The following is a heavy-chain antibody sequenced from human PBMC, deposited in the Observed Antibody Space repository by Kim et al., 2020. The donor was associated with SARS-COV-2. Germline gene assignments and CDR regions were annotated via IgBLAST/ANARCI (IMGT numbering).Heavy chain of an antibody. Sequence: GGSLRLSCAASGFSFSDHYMDWVRQAPGKGLEWVGRIENRVTSYTTQYAASVKGRFTISRDDSQNSLYLQMNSLKTEDTAVYYCTSRSYIYGREDYWGQGTLVTVSS. J-gene: IGHJ4*02. CDR1: GFSFSDHY. CDR3: TSRSYIYGREDY. CDR2: IENRVTSYTT. V-gene: IGHV3-72*01. D-gene: IGHD3-9*01.